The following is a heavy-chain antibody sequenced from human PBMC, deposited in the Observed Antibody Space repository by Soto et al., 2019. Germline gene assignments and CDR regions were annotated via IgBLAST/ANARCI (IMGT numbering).Heavy chain of an antibody. CDR2: ISGSGGST. J-gene: IGHJ6*02. D-gene: IGHD2-15*01. CDR3: AKGLRRRSRPQYSYGLHV. V-gene: IGHV3-23*01. Sequence: GGSVRLSCAASVFTFSPYAMSCVRHSPGKCLEWVSSISGSGGSTHYADSVKGRFTVSRDNSKRALSLQMSSLREEDTATYYCAKGLRRRSRPQYSYGLHVWGRATSVTVSS. CDR1: VFTFSPYA.